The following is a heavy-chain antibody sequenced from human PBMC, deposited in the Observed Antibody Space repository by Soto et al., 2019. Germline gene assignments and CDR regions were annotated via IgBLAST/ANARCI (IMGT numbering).Heavy chain of an antibody. J-gene: IGHJ4*02. Sequence: GGSLRLSCTASGFTVSNNYISWVRQAPGKGLEWVSVIYGGGSTYYADSVKGRFTISRDSSKNTLYLHMNSLRAEDSAVYYCARDQDSDCWGQGTLVTVSS. V-gene: IGHV3-66*01. CDR3: ARDQDSDC. CDR1: GFTVSNNY. CDR2: IYGGGST.